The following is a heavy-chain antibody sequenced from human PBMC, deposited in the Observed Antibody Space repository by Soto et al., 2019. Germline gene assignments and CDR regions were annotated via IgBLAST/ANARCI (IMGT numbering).Heavy chain of an antibody. CDR1: GYTFTGSY. V-gene: IGHV1-2*02. CDR2: INPNSGGT. J-gene: IGHJ4*02. CDR3: ARAPMSSSSPGY. Sequence: GSSVQVSCKASGYTFTGSYMHWVRQAPGQGLEWMGWINPNSGGTNYAQKFQGRVTMTRDTSISTAFMELSRLRSDDTAVYYCARAPMSSSSPGYWGPATLVTGSS. D-gene: IGHD6-19*01.